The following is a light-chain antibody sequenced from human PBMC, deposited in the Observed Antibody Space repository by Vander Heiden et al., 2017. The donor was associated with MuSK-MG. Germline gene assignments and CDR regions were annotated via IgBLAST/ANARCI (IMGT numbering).Light chain of an antibody. CDR2: AAS. CDR1: QSISSY. Sequence: DIQMTQSPSSLSASVGDRVTITCRASQSISSYLNWYQQKPGKAPKLLIYAASSLQSGVPSRFSGSGYGTDFTLTISSLQPEDFAPYYCQQNDSIRMYTFGQGTKLEIK. V-gene: IGKV1-39*01. CDR3: QQNDSIRMYT. J-gene: IGKJ2*01.